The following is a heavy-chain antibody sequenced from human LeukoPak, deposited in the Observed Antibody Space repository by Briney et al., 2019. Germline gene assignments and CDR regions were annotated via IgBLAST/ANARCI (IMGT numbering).Heavy chain of an antibody. CDR3: AKSPYYDSSGPIDY. V-gene: IGHV3-21*04. J-gene: IGHJ4*02. CDR2: ISSSSSYI. D-gene: IGHD3-22*01. Sequence: PGGSLRVSCAASGFTFSSYSMNWVRQAPGKGLEWVSSISSSSSYIYYADSVKGRFTISRDNAKNSLYLQMNSLRAEDTAVYYCAKSPYYDSSGPIDYWGQGTLVTVSS. CDR1: GFTFSSYS.